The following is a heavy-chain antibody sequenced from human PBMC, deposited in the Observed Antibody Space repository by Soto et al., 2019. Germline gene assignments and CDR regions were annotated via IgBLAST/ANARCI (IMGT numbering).Heavy chain of an antibody. V-gene: IGHV1-69*13. J-gene: IGHJ4*02. CDR2: IIPIFGTA. CDR1: GCTFSSYA. D-gene: IGHD6-6*01. Sequence: SVKVSCKASGCTFSSYAISWVRQAPGQGLEWMGGIIPIFGTANYAQKFQGRVTITADESTSTAYMELSSLRSEDTAVYYCAREIPYSSSSHGWGQGTLVTVSS. CDR3: AREIPYSSSSHG.